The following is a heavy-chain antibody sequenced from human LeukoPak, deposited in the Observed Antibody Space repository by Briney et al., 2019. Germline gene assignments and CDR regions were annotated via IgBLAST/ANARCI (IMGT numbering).Heavy chain of an antibody. J-gene: IGHJ4*02. CDR1: GGSFSGYY. D-gene: IGHD3-10*01. Sequence: SETLSLTCAVYGGSFSGYYWSWNRQPPGKGLEWIGEINHSGSTNYNPSLKSRVTISVDTSKNQFSLKLSSVTAADTAVYYCARGLSPRINMVRGVRPPFRGVFDYWGQGTLVTVSS. V-gene: IGHV4-34*01. CDR3: ARGLSPRINMVRGVRPPFRGVFDY. CDR2: INHSGST.